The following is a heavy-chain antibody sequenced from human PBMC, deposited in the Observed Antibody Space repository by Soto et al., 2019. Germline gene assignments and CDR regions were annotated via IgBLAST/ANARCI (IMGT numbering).Heavy chain of an antibody. CDR2: ISGSGGST. V-gene: IGHV3-23*01. J-gene: IGHJ4*02. CDR3: AKTFPGSSGWYYFDY. CDR1: GFTFSSYA. Sequence: GSLRLSCAASGFTFSSYAMSCVRQAPGKGLEWVSAISGSGGSTYYADSVKGRFTISRDNSKNTLYLQMNSLRAEDTAVYYCAKTFPGSSGWYYFDYWGQGTLVTVSS. D-gene: IGHD6-19*01.